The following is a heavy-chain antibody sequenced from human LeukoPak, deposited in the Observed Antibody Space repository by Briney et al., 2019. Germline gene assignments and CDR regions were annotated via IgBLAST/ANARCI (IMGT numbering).Heavy chain of an antibody. D-gene: IGHD2-21*02. Sequence: AGGSLRLSCAVSGFTFSSSGMHWVRQAPGKGLDWVALISYDGINKYYADSVKGRFTISRDNSKNTLYLQMNSLRAEDTAVYYCATDSNDYGDSWGQGTLVTVSS. CDR1: GFTFSSSG. J-gene: IGHJ4*02. CDR2: ISYDGINK. V-gene: IGHV3-30*03. CDR3: ATDSNDYGDS.